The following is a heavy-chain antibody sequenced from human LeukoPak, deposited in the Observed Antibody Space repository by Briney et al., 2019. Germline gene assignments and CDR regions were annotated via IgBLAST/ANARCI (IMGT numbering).Heavy chain of an antibody. J-gene: IGHJ2*01. V-gene: IGHV4-4*07. CDR3: AREGDSITMIVERPWYFDL. CDR1: GGSIHSY. Sequence: SETLSLTCTVSGGSIHSYWSWIRRPAGKGLEWIGRISGSGTITYNPALQSRLTISIDTSKNQFSLKLMSVTAADTAVYYCAREGDSITMIVERPWYFDLWGRGTLVTVSS. D-gene: IGHD3-22*01. CDR2: ISGSGTI.